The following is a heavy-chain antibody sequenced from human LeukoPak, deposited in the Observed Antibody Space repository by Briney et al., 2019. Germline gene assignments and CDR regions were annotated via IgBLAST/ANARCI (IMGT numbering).Heavy chain of an antibody. CDR1: GFTFSSYE. D-gene: IGHD4-17*01. Sequence: PGGSLRLSCAASGFTFSSYEMNWVRQAPGKGREWVSYISSSGSTIYYADSVKGRFTISRDNAKNSLYLQMNSLRAEDTAVYYCARATTVTPYYFDYWGQGTLVTVSS. CDR2: ISSSGSTI. J-gene: IGHJ4*02. V-gene: IGHV3-48*03. CDR3: ARATTVTPYYFDY.